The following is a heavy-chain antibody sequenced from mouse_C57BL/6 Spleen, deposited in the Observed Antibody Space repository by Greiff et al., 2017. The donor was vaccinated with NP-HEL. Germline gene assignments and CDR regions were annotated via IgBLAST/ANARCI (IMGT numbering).Heavy chain of an antibody. J-gene: IGHJ3*01. V-gene: IGHV1-15*01. D-gene: IGHD2-5*01. Sequence: VHLVESGAELVRPGASVTLSCKASGYTFTDYEMHWVKQTPVHGLEWIGAIDPETGGTAYNQKFKGKAILTADKSSSTAYMELRSLTSEDSAVYYCTTYSNYERFAYWGQGTLVTVSA. CDR1: GYTFTDYE. CDR2: IDPETGGT. CDR3: TTYSNYERFAY.